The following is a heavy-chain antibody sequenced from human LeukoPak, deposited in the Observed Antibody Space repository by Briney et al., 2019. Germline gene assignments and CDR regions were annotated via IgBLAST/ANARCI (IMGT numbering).Heavy chain of an antibody. V-gene: IGHV4-61*01. Sequence: KASETLSLTCTVSGYSISSGYYWGWIRQPPGKGLEWIGYIYYSGSTNYNPSLKSRVTISVDTSKNQFSLKLSSVTAADTAVYYCASRTGRWLQFVHWGQGTLVTVSS. J-gene: IGHJ4*02. D-gene: IGHD5-24*01. CDR2: IYYSGST. CDR1: GYSISSGYY. CDR3: ASRTGRWLQFVH.